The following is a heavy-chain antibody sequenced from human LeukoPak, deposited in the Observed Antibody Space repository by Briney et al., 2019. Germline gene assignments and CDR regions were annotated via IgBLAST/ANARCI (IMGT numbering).Heavy chain of an antibody. Sequence: GASVKVSCKASGGTFSSYAISWVRQAPGQGLEWMGGIIPIFGTANYAQKFQGRVTITADESTSTAYMELSSLRSEDTAVYYCARLFSGSQGPYYYYMDVWGKGTTVTVSS. CDR1: GGTFSSYA. D-gene: IGHD1-26*01. CDR3: ARLFSGSQGPYYYYMDV. J-gene: IGHJ6*03. V-gene: IGHV1-69*01. CDR2: IIPIFGTA.